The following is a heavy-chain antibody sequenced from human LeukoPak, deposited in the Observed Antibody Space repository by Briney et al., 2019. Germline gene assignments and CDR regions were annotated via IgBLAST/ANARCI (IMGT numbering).Heavy chain of an antibody. J-gene: IGHJ4*02. V-gene: IGHV4-34*01. Sequence: PSETLSLTCAVYGGSFSGYYWSWIRQPPGKGLEWIGEINHSGSTNYNPSLKSRVTISVDTSKNQFSLKLSSVTAADTAVYYCARRGREARYDYVWGSYRRLYYFDYWGQGTLVTVSS. CDR2: INHSGST. CDR1: GGSFSGYY. CDR3: ARRGREARYDYVWGSYRRLYYFDY. D-gene: IGHD3-16*02.